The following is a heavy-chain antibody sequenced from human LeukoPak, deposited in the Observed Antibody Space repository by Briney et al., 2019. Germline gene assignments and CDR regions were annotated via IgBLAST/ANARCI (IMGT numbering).Heavy chain of an antibody. D-gene: IGHD2-2*01. Sequence: GGSLRLSCAASGFTFSTYSMNWVRQAPGKGLEWVSSISSSSSYIYYADSVKGRFTISRDNSKNTLYLQMNSLRAEDTAVYYCAREGRQDIVVVPAARDAFDIWGQGTMVTVSS. CDR2: ISSSSSYI. J-gene: IGHJ3*02. CDR3: AREGRQDIVVVPAARDAFDI. CDR1: GFTFSTYS. V-gene: IGHV3-21*01.